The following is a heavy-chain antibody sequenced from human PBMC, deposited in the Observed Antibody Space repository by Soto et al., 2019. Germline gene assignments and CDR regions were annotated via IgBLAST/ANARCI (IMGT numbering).Heavy chain of an antibody. J-gene: IGHJ6*02. V-gene: IGHV3-21*01. D-gene: IGHD2-15*01. CDR2: ISSSSSYI. CDR3: ARDRGCSGGSCYYRYYYGMDV. CDR1: GFTFSSYS. Sequence: LRLSCAASGFTFSSYSVNWVRQAPGKGLEWVSSISSSSSYIYYADSVKSRFTISRDNAKNSLYLQMNSLRAEDTAVYYCARDRGCSGGSCYYRYYYGMDVWGQGTTVTVYS.